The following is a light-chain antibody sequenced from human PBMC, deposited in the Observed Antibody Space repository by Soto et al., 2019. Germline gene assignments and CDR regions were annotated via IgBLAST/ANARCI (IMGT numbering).Light chain of an antibody. CDR2: KAS. CDR3: QQYSIYSRT. J-gene: IGKJ1*01. Sequence: DITMTQSPSTLSASVGDRVTITCRASQSISSWLAWYQQKPGKAPNLLIYKASFLRSGVPSRFSGSGSGTEFTLTISSLQPDDFATYYCQQYSIYSRTFGQGTKVELK. CDR1: QSISSW. V-gene: IGKV1-5*03.